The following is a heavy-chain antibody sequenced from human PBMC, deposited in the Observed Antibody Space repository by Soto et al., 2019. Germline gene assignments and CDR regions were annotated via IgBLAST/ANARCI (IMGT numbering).Heavy chain of an antibody. Sequence: QVQLQPWGAGLLKPSETLSLTCAVYGGSFSGYYWSWIRQPPGKGLEWIGEINHSGSTNCNPSLKSRDTISVDTSKNQFSLKLSSVTAADTAVYYCARRSSSWYGYYYGMDFWGQGTTVTVSS. CDR1: GGSFSGYY. D-gene: IGHD6-13*01. V-gene: IGHV4-34*01. CDR2: INHSGST. J-gene: IGHJ6*02. CDR3: ARRSSSWYGYYYGMDF.